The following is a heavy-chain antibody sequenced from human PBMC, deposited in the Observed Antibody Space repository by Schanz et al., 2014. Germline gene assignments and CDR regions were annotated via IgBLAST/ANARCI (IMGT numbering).Heavy chain of an antibody. Sequence: VQLLESGGGLVQPGGSLRLSCAGSGFTFSNHALSWVRQAPGRGLEWVALIWYDGSNEYYADSVKGRFTISRDNPKKTLYLQMNSLRAEDTAVYYCARDHQWLARYYMDVWGKGTTVTVSS. D-gene: IGHD6-19*01. CDR3: ARDHQWLARYYMDV. J-gene: IGHJ6*03. CDR2: IWYDGSNE. V-gene: IGHV3-33*08. CDR1: GFTFSNHA.